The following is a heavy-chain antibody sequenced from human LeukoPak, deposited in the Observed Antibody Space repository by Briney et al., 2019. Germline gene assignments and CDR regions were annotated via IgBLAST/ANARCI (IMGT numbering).Heavy chain of an antibody. V-gene: IGHV4-59*08. CDR2: IYYSGST. Sequence: PSETLSLTCTVSGGSISSYYWSWIRQPPGKGLEWIGYIYYSGSTNYNPSLKSRVTISVDTSKNQFSLKLSSVTAADTAVYYCARHSITGRRFDPWGQGTLVTVSS. CDR1: GGSISSYY. J-gene: IGHJ5*02. D-gene: IGHD1-20*01. CDR3: ARHSITGRRFDP.